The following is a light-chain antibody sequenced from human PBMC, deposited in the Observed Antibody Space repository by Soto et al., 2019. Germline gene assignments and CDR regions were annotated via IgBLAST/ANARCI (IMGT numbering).Light chain of an antibody. CDR1: QNIRDY. CDR2: DAS. Sequence: ETVLTQSPATLSLSPGERATLSCRASQNIRDYLIWYQQKPGQAPRLLIYDASSRATGVPARFSGSGFGTDFTLIINNLEPEDLAVYYCQQRGNWPLTFGGGTKVEI. CDR3: QQRGNWPLT. J-gene: IGKJ4*01. V-gene: IGKV3-11*01.